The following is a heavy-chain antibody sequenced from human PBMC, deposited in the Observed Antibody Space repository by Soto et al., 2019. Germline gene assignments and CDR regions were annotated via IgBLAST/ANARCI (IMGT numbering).Heavy chain of an antibody. Sequence: QVQLVQSGAEVKKPGASVKVSCKASGYTFTSYDINWVRQATGQGLEWMGWMNPNRGNTGYAQKFQGRVTMTRNTSISTAYMELSSLRSEDTAVYYCARDIVVVVADYYGMDVWGQGTTVTVSS. CDR2: MNPNRGNT. J-gene: IGHJ6*02. D-gene: IGHD2-15*01. CDR3: ARDIVVVVADYYGMDV. CDR1: GYTFTSYD. V-gene: IGHV1-8*01.